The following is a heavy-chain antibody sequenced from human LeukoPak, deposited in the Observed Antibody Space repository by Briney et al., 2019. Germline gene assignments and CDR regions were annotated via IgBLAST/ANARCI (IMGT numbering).Heavy chain of an antibody. Sequence: ASVKVSCKASGYTLTELSMHWVRQAPGKGLEWMGGFDPEDGETIYAQKFQGRVTMTEDTSTDTAYMELSSLRSEDTAVYYCATRPAAGGYYYGMDVWGQGTTVTVSS. CDR2: FDPEDGET. CDR1: GYTLTELS. V-gene: IGHV1-24*01. D-gene: IGHD6-13*01. J-gene: IGHJ6*01. CDR3: ATRPAAGGYYYGMDV.